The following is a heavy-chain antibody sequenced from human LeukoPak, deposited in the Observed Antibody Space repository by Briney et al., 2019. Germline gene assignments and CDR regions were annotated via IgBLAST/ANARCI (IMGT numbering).Heavy chain of an antibody. CDR2: TYYTGST. D-gene: IGHD3-22*01. V-gene: IGHV4-59*12. J-gene: IGHJ4*02. CDR1: GGSISTYY. CDR3: ARDPGYYDSSGYYSYFDY. Sequence: SETLSLTCTLSGGSISTYYWSWVRQPPGKGLEWIGYTYYTGSTDYNPSLKSRVTMSVDTSKNQFSLKLNSVTAADTAVYYCARDPGYYDSSGYYSYFDYWGQGTLVTVSS.